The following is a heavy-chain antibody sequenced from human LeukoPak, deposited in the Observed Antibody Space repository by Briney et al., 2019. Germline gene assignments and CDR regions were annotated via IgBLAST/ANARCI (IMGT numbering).Heavy chain of an antibody. D-gene: IGHD3-22*01. Sequence: ASVKVSCKASGYTFTGYYMHWVRQAPGQGLEWMGRINPNSGGTNYAQKFQGRVTMTRDTSINTAYMELSRLRSDDTAVYYCARPRGGYRQDWFDPWGQGTLVTVS. V-gene: IGHV1-2*06. J-gene: IGHJ5*02. CDR1: GYTFTGYY. CDR3: ARPRGGYRQDWFDP. CDR2: INPNSGGT.